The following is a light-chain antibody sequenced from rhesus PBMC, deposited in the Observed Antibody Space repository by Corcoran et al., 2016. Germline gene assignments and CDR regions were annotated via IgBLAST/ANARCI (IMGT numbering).Light chain of an antibody. CDR2: GAS. CDR3: QQSSNLWT. J-gene: IGKJ1*01. V-gene: IGKV3-24*04. Sequence: ETAVTQSPATLALSPGERATLSCRASQKIGAYLAWYLPKHGQAPRLLIYGASSRATGIPDRFSASGSGTDFTLTISSLEPGDVGVYYCQQSSNLWTFGQGTKVEIK. CDR1: QKIGAY.